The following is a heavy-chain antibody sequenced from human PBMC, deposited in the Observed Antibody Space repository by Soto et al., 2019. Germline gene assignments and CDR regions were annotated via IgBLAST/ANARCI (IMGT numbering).Heavy chain of an antibody. Sequence: ASVKVSCKASGYTFTSYAMHWVRQAPGQRLEWMGWLNAGNGNTKYSQKFQGRVTITRDTSASTAYMELSSLRSEDTAVYYCARDLGVLRYFDWLLIGFDPWGQGTLVTVSS. V-gene: IGHV1-3*01. CDR3: ARDLGVLRYFDWLLIGFDP. J-gene: IGHJ5*02. D-gene: IGHD3-9*01. CDR1: GYTFTSYA. CDR2: LNAGNGNT.